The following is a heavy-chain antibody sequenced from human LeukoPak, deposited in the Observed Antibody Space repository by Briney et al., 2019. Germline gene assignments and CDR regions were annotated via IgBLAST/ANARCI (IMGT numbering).Heavy chain of an antibody. CDR3: ASAGMPYYYYGMDV. CDR1: GGTFSSYA. CDR2: IIPILGIA. J-gene: IGHJ6*02. V-gene: IGHV1-69*04. D-gene: IGHD1-26*01. Sequence: SVKVSCKASGGTFSSYAISWVRQAPGQGLEWMGRIIPILGIANYAQKFQGRVTITADKSTSTAYKELSSLRSEDTAVYYCASAGMPYYYYGMDVWGQGTTVTVSS.